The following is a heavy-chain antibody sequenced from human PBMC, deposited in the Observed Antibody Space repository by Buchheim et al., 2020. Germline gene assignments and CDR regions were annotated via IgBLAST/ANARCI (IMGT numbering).Heavy chain of an antibody. V-gene: IGHV3-73*01. CDR3: TSGTSSSGWYFDY. D-gene: IGHD6-19*01. Sequence: VQLVESGGGVVQPGRSLILSCAASGFTFSGSDMHWVRQVSGHGLEWVGRIRRKSNSYATAYGASVQGRFTISRDDSKNTAYLQRNSLKTEDTAIYYCTSGTSSSGWYFDYWGQGTL. CDR1: GFTFSGSD. CDR2: IRRKSNSYAT. J-gene: IGHJ4*02.